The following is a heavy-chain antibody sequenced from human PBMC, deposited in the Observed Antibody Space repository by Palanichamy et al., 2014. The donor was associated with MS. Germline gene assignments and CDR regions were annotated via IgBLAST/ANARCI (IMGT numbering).Heavy chain of an antibody. D-gene: IGHD3-3*01. J-gene: IGHJ6*02. CDR1: GFTFSSYS. V-gene: IGHV3-48*01. CDR2: ISSSSSTI. Sequence: EVQLVESGGGLVQPGGSLRLSCAASGFTFSSYSMNWVRQAPGKGLEWVSYISSSSSTIYYADSVKGRFTISRDNAKNSLYLQMNSLRAEDTAVYYCARDGRYDFWSGSPRYGMDVWGQGTTVTVSS. CDR3: ARDGRYDFWSGSPRYGMDV.